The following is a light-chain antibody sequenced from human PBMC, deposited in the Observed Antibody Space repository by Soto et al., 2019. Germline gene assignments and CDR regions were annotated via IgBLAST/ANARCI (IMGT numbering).Light chain of an antibody. V-gene: IGKV3-20*01. J-gene: IGKJ4*01. CDR2: GAS. CDR3: QHYGTTAIT. Sequence: EIVLTQSPGTLSLSPGERATLSCRASQSVTSYYLAWYQQKPGQAPRLLIYGASSRAIGIPDRFGGSGSGTDFTLTISRLEPEDFAVYYCQHYGTTAITFGGGTRVEIK. CDR1: QSVTSYY.